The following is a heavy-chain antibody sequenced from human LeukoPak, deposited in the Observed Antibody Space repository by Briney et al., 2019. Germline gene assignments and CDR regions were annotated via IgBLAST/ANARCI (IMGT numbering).Heavy chain of an antibody. J-gene: IGHJ6*03. V-gene: IGHV4-61*02. D-gene: IGHD2-2*01. CDR2: IYTSGST. CDR3: ARDREYCSSTRCYYYYYMDV. Sequence: PSETLSLTCTVSGGSISSGSYYWSWIRQPAGKGLEWIGRIYTSGSTNYNPSLKSRVTISVDTAKSQFSLKLSSVTAADTAVYYCARDREYCSSTRCYYYYYMDVWGKGTTVTVSS. CDR1: GGSISSGSYY.